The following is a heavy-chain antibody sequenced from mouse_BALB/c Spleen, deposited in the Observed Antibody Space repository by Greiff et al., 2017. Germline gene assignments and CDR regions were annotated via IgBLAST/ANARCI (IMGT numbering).Heavy chain of an antibody. Sequence: QVQLKESGAELVRPGSSVKISCKASGYAFSSYWMNWVKQRPGQGLEWIGQIYPGDGDTNYNGKFKGKATLTADKSSSTAYMQLSSLTSEDSAVYFCARRALTTGTYFDYWGQGTTLTVSS. D-gene: IGHD2-12*01. CDR1: GYAFSSYW. CDR3: ARRALTTGTYFDY. CDR2: IYPGDGDT. J-gene: IGHJ2*01. V-gene: IGHV1-80*01.